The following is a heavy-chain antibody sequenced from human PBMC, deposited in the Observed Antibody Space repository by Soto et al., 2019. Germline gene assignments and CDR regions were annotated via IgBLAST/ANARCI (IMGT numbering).Heavy chain of an antibody. Sequence: KASETLSLTCAVYGGSFSGHYWSWIRQPPGKGLEWIGEINHSGSTNYNPSLKSRVTISVDTSKNQFSLKLTSVTAADTAVYYCARDKITGLFDYWGQGTLVTVSS. J-gene: IGHJ4*02. V-gene: IGHV4-34*01. CDR1: GGSFSGHY. CDR2: INHSGST. D-gene: IGHD2-8*02. CDR3: ARDKITGLFDY.